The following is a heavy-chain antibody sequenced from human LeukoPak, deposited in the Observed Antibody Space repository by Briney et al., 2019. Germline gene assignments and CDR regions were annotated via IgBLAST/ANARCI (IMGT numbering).Heavy chain of an antibody. CDR2: ISGSGGST. J-gene: IGHJ6*02. CDR1: GFTFSSYA. Sequence: GGSLRLSCAASGFTFSSYAMSWVRQAPGKGLEWVSAISGSGGSTYYADSVKGRFTISRDNSKNTLYLQMNSLRAEGTAVYYCAKGGRAGLPPYYYYYGMDVWGQGTTVTVSS. V-gene: IGHV3-23*01. CDR3: AKGGRAGLPPYYYYYGMDV. D-gene: IGHD4-17*01.